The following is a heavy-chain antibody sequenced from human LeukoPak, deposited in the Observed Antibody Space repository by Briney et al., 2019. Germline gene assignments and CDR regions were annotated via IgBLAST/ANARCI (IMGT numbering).Heavy chain of an antibody. CDR2: ISWDGGST. CDR3: AKDRAVYSSSWYYFDY. V-gene: IGHV3-43D*04. J-gene: IGHJ4*02. D-gene: IGHD6-13*01. CDR1: GFTFDDYA. Sequence: PGGSLRLSCAASGFTFDDYAMHWVRQAPGKGLEWVSLISWDGGSTYYADSVKGRFTISRDNSKNSLYLQMNSLRAEDTALYYCAKDRAVYSSSWYYFDYWGQGTLVTVSS.